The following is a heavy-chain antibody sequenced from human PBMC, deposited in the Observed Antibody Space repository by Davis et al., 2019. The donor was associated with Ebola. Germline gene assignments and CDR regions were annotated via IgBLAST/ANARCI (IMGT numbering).Heavy chain of an antibody. CDR3: AADPGYRYYYGMDV. D-gene: IGHD5-12*01. J-gene: IGHJ6*02. Sequence: ASVPVSCLASGYTFTSYYMHSVRQPPGQGLEWMGIINPSGGSTSYAQKFQGRVTMTRDMSTSTAYMELSSLRSEDTAVYYCAADPGYRYYYGMDVWGQGTTVTVSS. CDR2: INPSGGST. V-gene: IGHV1-46*01. CDR1: GYTFTSYY.